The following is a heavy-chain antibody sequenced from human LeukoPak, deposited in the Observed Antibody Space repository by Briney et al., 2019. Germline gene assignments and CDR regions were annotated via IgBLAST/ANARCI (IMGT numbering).Heavy chain of an antibody. V-gene: IGHV4-59*01. D-gene: IGHD2-21*01. CDR2: IYYSGST. CDR1: GDSINGFY. J-gene: IGHJ4*02. CDR3: ARGVVIAPQTFDY. Sequence: SETLSLTCTVSGDSINGFYWSWIRQPPGKGLEWIGYIYYSGSTNYNPSLKSRVTISVDTSKNQFSLKLSSVTAADTAVYYCARGVVIAPQTFDYWGQGTLVTVSS.